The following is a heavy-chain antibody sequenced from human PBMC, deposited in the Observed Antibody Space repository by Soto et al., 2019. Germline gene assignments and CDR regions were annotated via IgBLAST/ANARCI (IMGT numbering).Heavy chain of an antibody. CDR3: ARDNKAMAH. CDR2: IYPGDSDT. Sequence: LGESLTISCKGSGYSFTSYWIGWVRQMPGKGLEWMGIIYPGDSDTRYSPSFQGQVTISVDKSKNQFSLKLSSVTAADTAVYYCARDNKAMAHWGQGTLVTVSS. J-gene: IGHJ4*02. D-gene: IGHD5-18*01. CDR1: GYSFTSYW. V-gene: IGHV5-51*01.